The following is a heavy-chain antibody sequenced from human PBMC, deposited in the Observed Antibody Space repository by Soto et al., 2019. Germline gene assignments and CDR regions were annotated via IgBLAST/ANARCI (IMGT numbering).Heavy chain of an antibody. CDR2: IYYRGTT. D-gene: IGHD1-26*01. J-gene: IGHJ6*02. Sequence: SETLSLTCTVSGGSISSYYWSWIRQPPGKELKWIGYIYYRGTTNYNPSLKSRVPISVDRPKNQFSLKLSSVTAADTAVYYCPARGPLPTAGNGEYYYYGMDVWGQGTTVTVSS. CDR1: GGSISSYY. CDR3: PARGPLPTAGNGEYYYYGMDV. V-gene: IGHV4-59*12.